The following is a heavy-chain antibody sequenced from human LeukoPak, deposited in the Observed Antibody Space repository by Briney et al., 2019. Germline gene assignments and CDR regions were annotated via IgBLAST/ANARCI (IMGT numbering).Heavy chain of an antibody. D-gene: IGHD3-3*01. J-gene: IGHJ4*02. V-gene: IGHV1-18*01. CDR1: GYSFISYG. CDR2: ISAHTGNT. CDR3: ARAESGYFQCPPDY. Sequence: ASVKVSCKASGYSFISYGISWVRQAPGQGLEWMGWISAHTGNTHYSQKFQARVSMTTDTSTSTAYMELGSLRSDDTAVYYCARAESGYFQCPPDYWGQGTPVTVSS.